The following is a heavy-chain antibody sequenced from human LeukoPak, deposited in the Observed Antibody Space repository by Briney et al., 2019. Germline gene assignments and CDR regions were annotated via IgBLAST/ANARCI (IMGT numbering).Heavy chain of an antibody. D-gene: IGHD3-22*01. Sequence: GGSLRLSCAASGFTSSSYAMSWVRQAPGKGLEWVSGMSGSGGSTYDADSVKGRFTISRDNSKNTLYLQMNSLRAEDTAVYYCARAHDSSGYSGHYWGQGTLVTVSS. CDR1: GFTSSSYA. J-gene: IGHJ4*02. CDR3: ARAHDSSGYSGHY. V-gene: IGHV3-23*01. CDR2: MSGSGGST.